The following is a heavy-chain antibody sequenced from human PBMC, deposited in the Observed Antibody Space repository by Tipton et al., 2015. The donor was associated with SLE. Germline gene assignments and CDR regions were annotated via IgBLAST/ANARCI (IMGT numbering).Heavy chain of an antibody. D-gene: IGHD2-2*01. V-gene: IGHV3-48*03. J-gene: IGHJ4*02. CDR2: ISNSGSNI. CDR1: GFTFTSYE. CDR3: ARRYCSSTNCVFDY. Sequence: SLRLSCAASGFTFTSYEMSWVRQAPGKGLEWVSYISNSGSNIYYADSVKGRFTISRDNAKNSLYLQMDTLRAEDTAVYYCARRYCSSTNCVFDYWGQGTLVTVSS.